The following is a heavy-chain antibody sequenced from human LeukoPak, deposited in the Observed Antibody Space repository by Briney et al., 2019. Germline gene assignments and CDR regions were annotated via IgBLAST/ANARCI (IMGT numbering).Heavy chain of an antibody. D-gene: IGHD6-13*01. CDR1: GSTFSNYA. CDR3: AKPSSTWYKSGLADP. J-gene: IGHJ5*02. Sequence: GGSLRLSCAPSGSTFSNYAMSWARHHPGKWLGWVSSISGSGGSTYYADSVKGRFTISRDNSKNTLYLQMNSLRTEDTAVYFCAKPSSTWYKSGLADPWGQGTLVTVSS. V-gene: IGHV3-23*01. CDR2: ISGSGGST.